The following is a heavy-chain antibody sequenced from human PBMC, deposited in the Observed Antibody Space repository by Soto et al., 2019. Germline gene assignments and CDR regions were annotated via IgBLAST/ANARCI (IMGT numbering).Heavy chain of an antibody. CDR3: VKSPRSGYEAPWDY. CDR1: GFTFSSYG. J-gene: IGHJ4*02. V-gene: IGHV3-33*06. Sequence: PGGSLRLSCAASGFTFSSYGMHWVRQAPGKGLEWVAVIWYDGSNKYYADSVKGRFTISRDNSKNTLFLQMNSLRGEDTAIYYCVKSPRSGYEAPWDYWGQGTLVTVSS. CDR2: IWYDGSNK. D-gene: IGHD5-12*01.